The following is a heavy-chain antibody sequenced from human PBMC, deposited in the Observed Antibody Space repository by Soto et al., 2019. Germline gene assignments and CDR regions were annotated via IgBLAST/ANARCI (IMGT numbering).Heavy chain of an antibody. CDR2: IKSKTDGGTT. CDR3: TTDSGVPKDDAFDI. CDR1: GFTLSNAW. J-gene: IGHJ3*02. D-gene: IGHD3-10*01. V-gene: IGHV3-15*01. Sequence: PGGSLRLSCAASGFTLSNAWMSWVRQAPGKGLEWVGRIKSKTDGGTTDYAAPVKGRFTISRDDSKNTLYLQMNSLKTEDTAVYYCTTDSGVPKDDAFDIWGQGTMVTVSS.